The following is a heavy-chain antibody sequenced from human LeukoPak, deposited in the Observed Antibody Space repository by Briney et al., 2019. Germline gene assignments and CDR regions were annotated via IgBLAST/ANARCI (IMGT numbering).Heavy chain of an antibody. J-gene: IGHJ5*02. CDR2: ISASGGTT. CDR3: AKAAGSSSSWRNWFDL. CDR1: GFALSSYA. Sequence: GGSLRLSCAASGFALSSYAMSWVRQAPGKGLEWVSIISASGGTTYYADSVKGRFTISRDNSKNTLYLQVNSLRAEDTAVYYCAKAAGSSSSWRNWFDLWGQGTLVTVSS. D-gene: IGHD6-13*01. V-gene: IGHV3-23*01.